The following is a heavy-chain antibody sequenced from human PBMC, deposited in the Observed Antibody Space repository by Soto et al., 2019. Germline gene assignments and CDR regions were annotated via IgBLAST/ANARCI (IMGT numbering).Heavy chain of an antibody. Sequence: QVQLQQWGAGLLKPSETLSLTCAVYGGSFSGYYWSWIRQPPGKGLEWIGEINHSGSTNYNTSLKSRVTISVDTSKNQFSLKLSSVTAADTAVYYCARTLSGYSSSWYPHYFDYWGQGTLVTVSS. D-gene: IGHD6-13*01. CDR3: ARTLSGYSSSWYPHYFDY. CDR1: GGSFSGYY. J-gene: IGHJ4*02. CDR2: INHSGST. V-gene: IGHV4-34*01.